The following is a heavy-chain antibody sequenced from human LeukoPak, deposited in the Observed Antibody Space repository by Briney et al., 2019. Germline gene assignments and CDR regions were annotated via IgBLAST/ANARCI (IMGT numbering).Heavy chain of an antibody. D-gene: IGHD1-26*01. CDR2: IWYDGSNK. J-gene: IGHJ4*02. V-gene: IGHV3-33*01. CDR1: GFTFSSYG. Sequence: GGSLRLSCAASGFTFSSYGMHWVRQAPGKGLEWVAVIWYDGSNKYYADSVKGRFTISRDNSKNTLYLQMNSLRAEDTAVYYCARDPGSGSYLSFDYWGQGTLVTVSS. CDR3: ARDPGSGSYLSFDY.